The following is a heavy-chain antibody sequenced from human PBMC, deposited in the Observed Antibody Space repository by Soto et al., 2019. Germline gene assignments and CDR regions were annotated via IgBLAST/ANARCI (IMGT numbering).Heavy chain of an antibody. CDR3: ARVIEVTRGEYYFDY. CDR2: INCNGGST. Sequence: EVQLVESGGGVVRPGGSLRLSCAASGFTFDDYGMSWVRQAPGKGLEWVSGINCNGGSTGYADSVKGRFTISRDNAKNSLYVQMNSLRAEDTALYHCARVIEVTRGEYYFDYWGQGTLVTVSS. V-gene: IGHV3-20*01. J-gene: IGHJ4*02. D-gene: IGHD3-16*01. CDR1: GFTFDDYG.